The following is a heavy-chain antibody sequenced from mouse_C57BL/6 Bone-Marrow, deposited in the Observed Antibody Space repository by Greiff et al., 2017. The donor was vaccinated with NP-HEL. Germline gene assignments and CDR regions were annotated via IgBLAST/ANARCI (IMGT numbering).Heavy chain of an antibody. D-gene: IGHD2-3*01. V-gene: IGHV1-82*01. CDR1: GYAFSSSW. J-gene: IGHJ3*01. Sequence: QVQLKESGPELVKPGASVKISCKASGYAFSSSWMNWVKQRPGKGLEWIGRIYPGDGDTNYNGKFKGKATLTADKSSSTAYMQLSSLTSEDSAVYFCARWLLLAYWGQGTLVTVSA. CDR2: IYPGDGDT. CDR3: ARWLLLAY.